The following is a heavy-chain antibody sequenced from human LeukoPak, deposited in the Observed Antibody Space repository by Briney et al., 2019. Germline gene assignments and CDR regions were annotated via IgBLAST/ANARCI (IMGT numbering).Heavy chain of an antibody. V-gene: IGHV3-30*04. D-gene: IGHD5-12*01. Sequence: PGGSLRLSCAVSGFTFRSYDMHWVRQAPGKGLEWVALISYDGSKIFYADSVKGRFTISRDNSKNTLQLQMNSLRGDDTAVYFCSRNRFSGYNYFDYWGQGTLVTVSS. CDR1: GFTFRSYD. CDR3: SRNRFSGYNYFDY. CDR2: ISYDGSKI. J-gene: IGHJ4*02.